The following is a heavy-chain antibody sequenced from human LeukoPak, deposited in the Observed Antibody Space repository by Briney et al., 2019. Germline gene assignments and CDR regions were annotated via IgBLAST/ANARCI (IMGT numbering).Heavy chain of an antibody. CDR3: EYIYSSGGSCPFDY. Sequence: SVKVSCKASGGTFSSYTISWVRQAPGQGLECMGSIIPILGIANYAQKFQSRVTITADKSTSTAYMALSSLRSEDTAVYYCEYIYSSGGSCPFDYWGQGTLVTVSS. J-gene: IGHJ4*02. CDR1: GGTFSSYT. CDR2: IIPILGIA. D-gene: IGHD2-15*01. V-gene: IGHV1-69*02.